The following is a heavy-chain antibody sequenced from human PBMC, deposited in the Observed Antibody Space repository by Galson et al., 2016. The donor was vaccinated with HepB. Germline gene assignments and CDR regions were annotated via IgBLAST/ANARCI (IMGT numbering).Heavy chain of an antibody. CDR2: ISGSGGST. D-gene: IGHD6-19*01. V-gene: IGHV3-23*01. CDR3: ASGYTSGV. J-gene: IGHJ3*01. CDR1: GFTFSSYA. Sequence: SLRLSCAASGFTFSSYAMSWVRQAPGKGLEWVSAISGSGGSTYYADSVKGRFSISRDNVKNTLWLQMSGLRVDDTSMYYCASGYTSGVWGQGTMVTVSS.